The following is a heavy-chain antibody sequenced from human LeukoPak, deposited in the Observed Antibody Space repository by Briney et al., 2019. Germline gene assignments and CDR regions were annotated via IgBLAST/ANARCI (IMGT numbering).Heavy chain of an antibody. Sequence: SETLSLTCTVSGGSISTGYCYWSWIRQPPGKGPEWIGYMHYSGSTFYNPSLMSRVTMSIDTSKNQFSLKMNSVTAADTAVYYCARGDGYNPTDSLDYWGQGTLVTVPS. D-gene: IGHD5-24*01. CDR2: MHYSGST. J-gene: IGHJ4*02. CDR3: ARGDGYNPTDSLDY. V-gene: IGHV4-30-4*01. CDR1: GGSISTGYCY.